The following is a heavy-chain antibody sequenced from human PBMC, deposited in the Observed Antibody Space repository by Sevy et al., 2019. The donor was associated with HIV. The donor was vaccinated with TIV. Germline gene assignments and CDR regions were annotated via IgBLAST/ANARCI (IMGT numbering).Heavy chain of an antibody. D-gene: IGHD5-12*01. CDR2: IYYTGST. J-gene: IGHJ5*02. Sequence: SETLSLTCTVSGGSISAYYWSWIRQPPGKALEYIGYIYYTGSTNYNPSLENRVTMSVDTSKNQFSLKLNSVTAADTAVYYCTRAPPVRSGDDSLNWFDPWGQGTLVTISS. CDR1: GGSISAYY. CDR3: TRAPPVRSGDDSLNWFDP. V-gene: IGHV4-59*01.